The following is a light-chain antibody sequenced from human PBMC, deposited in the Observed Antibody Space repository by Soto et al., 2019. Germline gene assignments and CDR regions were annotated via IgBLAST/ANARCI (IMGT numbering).Light chain of an antibody. CDR3: QQYGSSSWT. CDR2: GAS. Sequence: EIVLTQSPGTLSLSPGERATLSCRASQSVSSIYLAWYQHKPGQAPRLLIYGASSRATGIPDRFSGSGSGTDFTLTISRLEPEDIAVYYCQQYGSSSWTFGRGTTVEIK. V-gene: IGKV3-20*01. CDR1: QSVSSIY. J-gene: IGKJ1*01.